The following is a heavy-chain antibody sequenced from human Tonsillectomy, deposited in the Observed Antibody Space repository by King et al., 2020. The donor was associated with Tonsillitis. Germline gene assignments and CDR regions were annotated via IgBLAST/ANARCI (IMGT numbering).Heavy chain of an antibody. Sequence: VQLVESGGGLVQPGGSLRLSCAASAFIFRDYSMNWVRQAPGKGLEWVSYISSSGRTIYYADSVKGRFTVSRDNAKNSLYLQMNSLRAEDTSVYYCARGYVHSSLISPFDFWGQGTLVTVSS. CDR3: ARGYVHSSLISPFDF. CDR1: AFIFRDYS. CDR2: ISSSGRTI. V-gene: IGHV3-48*01. D-gene: IGHD3-16*01. J-gene: IGHJ4*02.